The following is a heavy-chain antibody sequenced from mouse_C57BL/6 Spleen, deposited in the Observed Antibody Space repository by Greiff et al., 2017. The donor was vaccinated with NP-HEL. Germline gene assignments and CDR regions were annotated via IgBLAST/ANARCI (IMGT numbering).Heavy chain of an antibody. Sequence: QVQLQQPGAELVRPGTSVKLSCKASGYTFTSYWMHWVKQRPGQGLEWIGVIDPSDSYTNYNQKFKGKATLTVDTSSSTAYMQLSSLTSEDSAVXSWASCGPPRPRLWLAYGAKGLWSLSLQ. CDR1: GYTFTSYW. CDR3: ASCGPPRPRLWLAY. D-gene: IGHD3-2*02. V-gene: IGHV1-59*01. CDR2: IDPSDSYT. J-gene: IGHJ3*01.